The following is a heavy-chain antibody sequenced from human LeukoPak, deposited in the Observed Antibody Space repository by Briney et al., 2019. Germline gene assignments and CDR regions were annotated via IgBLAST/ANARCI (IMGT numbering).Heavy chain of an antibody. J-gene: IGHJ6*04. CDR3: AELGITMIGGV. V-gene: IGHV3-9*01. D-gene: IGHD3-10*02. CDR1: GFTFDDYA. Sequence: GGSLRLSCAASGFTFDDYAMHWVRQAPGKGLEWVSGINWNSGSIDYADSVKGRFTISRDNAKNSLYLQMNSLRAEDTAVYYCAELGITMIGGVWGKGTTVTISS. CDR2: INWNSGSI.